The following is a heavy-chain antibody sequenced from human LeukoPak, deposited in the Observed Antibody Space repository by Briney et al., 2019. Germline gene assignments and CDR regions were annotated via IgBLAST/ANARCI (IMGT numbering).Heavy chain of an antibody. J-gene: IGHJ4*02. CDR2: ISSSSSTI. D-gene: IGHD4-11*01. Sequence: GGSLRISCTAYGFTFSIFSMNWVRQAPGNGLDSVSYISSSSSTIYYADSVKGRFTISRDNAKNSLYLQMNSLRAEDTAVYYCASFSYDYTTAPDYWGQGTLVTVSS. V-gene: IGHV3-48*01. CDR3: ASFSYDYTTAPDY. CDR1: GFTFSIFS.